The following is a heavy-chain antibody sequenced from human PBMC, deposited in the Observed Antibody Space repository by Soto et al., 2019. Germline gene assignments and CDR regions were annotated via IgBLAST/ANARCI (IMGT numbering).Heavy chain of an antibody. CDR1: GFTFSSYA. CDR2: ISGSGGGT. Sequence: GGSLRLSCAASGFTFSSYAMSWVRQAPGKGLEWVSAISGSGGGTYYADSVKGRFTISRDNSKNTLYLQMNSLRAEDTAVYYCAKTPSAAGTRLGFDYWGQGTLVTVSS. CDR3: AKTPSAAGTRLGFDY. D-gene: IGHD6-13*01. V-gene: IGHV3-23*01. J-gene: IGHJ4*02.